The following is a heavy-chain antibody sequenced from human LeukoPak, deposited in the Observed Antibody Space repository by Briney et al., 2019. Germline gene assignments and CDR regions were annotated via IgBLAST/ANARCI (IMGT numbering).Heavy chain of an antibody. V-gene: IGHV4-59*12. CDR3: ARDSIAVAPLDY. CDR1: GGSISSYY. J-gene: IGHJ4*02. CDR2: IYHSGST. Sequence: SETLSLTCTVSGGSISSYYWSWIRQPPGKGLEWIGYIYHSGSTNYNPSLKSRVTISVDKSKNQFSLKLSSVTAADTAVYYCARDSIAVAPLDYWGQGTLVTVSS. D-gene: IGHD6-19*01.